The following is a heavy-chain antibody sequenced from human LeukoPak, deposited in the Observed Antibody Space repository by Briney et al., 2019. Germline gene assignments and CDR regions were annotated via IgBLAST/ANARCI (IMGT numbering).Heavy chain of an antibody. CDR3: AKSRGAARPYYYYGMDV. D-gene: IGHD6-6*01. CDR2: TSGNGGST. CDR1: GFTLSSYT. J-gene: IGHJ6*02. Sequence: PGGSLRLSCAASGFTLSSYTMSFVPQAPGKGLEWGSATSGNGGSTYYVDSVKGPFTISTDNTQNTLYVYMNSLRAEDTAVYYCAKSRGAARPYYYYGMDVWGQGTTVTVSS. V-gene: IGHV3-23*01.